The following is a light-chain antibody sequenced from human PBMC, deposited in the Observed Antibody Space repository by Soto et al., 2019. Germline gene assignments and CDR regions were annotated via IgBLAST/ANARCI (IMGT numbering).Light chain of an antibody. CDR3: QQSYSAPRS. CDR1: QDISSF. J-gene: IGKJ2*01. Sequence: DIQMTQSPSSLSASVGDRVTITCRASQDISSFLNWYQQRPGKAPKLLIYAASSLQSGVPSRFSGGGSGTDFTLTISSLQPEDFATYYCQQSYSAPRSFGQGTKLESK. CDR2: AAS. V-gene: IGKV1-39*01.